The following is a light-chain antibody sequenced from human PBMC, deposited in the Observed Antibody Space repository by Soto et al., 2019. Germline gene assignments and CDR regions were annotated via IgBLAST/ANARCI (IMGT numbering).Light chain of an antibody. Sequence: EIVMTPSPATLSVSPGGRATLSCRASQSVSSSYLAWYQQKPGQAPRLLIYGASTRATGIPARFSGSGSGTEFTLTISSLQSEDFAVYYCQQYNNWPPGTFGPGTKVDIK. J-gene: IGKJ3*01. CDR1: QSVSSSY. CDR2: GAS. V-gene: IGKV3-15*01. CDR3: QQYNNWPPGT.